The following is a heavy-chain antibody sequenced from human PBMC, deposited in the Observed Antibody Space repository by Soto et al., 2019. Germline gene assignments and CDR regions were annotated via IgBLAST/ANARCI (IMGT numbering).Heavy chain of an antibody. D-gene: IGHD6-19*01. Sequence: QVQLVESGGGVVQPGRSLRLSCAASGFTFSSYGMHWVRQAPGKGLEWVAVISYDGSNKYYADSVKGRFTISRDNSKNTLYLQMNSLRAEDMAVYYCAKDPGGQAVALDYWGQGTLVTVSS. CDR2: ISYDGSNK. V-gene: IGHV3-30*18. CDR1: GFTFSSYG. CDR3: AKDPGGQAVALDY. J-gene: IGHJ4*02.